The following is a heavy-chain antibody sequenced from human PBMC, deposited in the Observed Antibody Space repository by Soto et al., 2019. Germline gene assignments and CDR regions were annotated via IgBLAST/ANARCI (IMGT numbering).Heavy chain of an antibody. CDR3: ARGGRGWQGALDI. V-gene: IGHV3-53*04. CDR1: GFTVSSKY. Sequence: EVQLVESGGGFVQPGGSLRLSCAASGFTVSSKYMTWVRQAPGKGLDWVSIIYSGGSTYYGDSVKGRFTISRHNSKNTLYLQMSSLRAEDTAVYYCARGGRGWQGALDIWGQGTMVTVSS. J-gene: IGHJ3*02. D-gene: IGHD6-19*01. CDR2: IYSGGST.